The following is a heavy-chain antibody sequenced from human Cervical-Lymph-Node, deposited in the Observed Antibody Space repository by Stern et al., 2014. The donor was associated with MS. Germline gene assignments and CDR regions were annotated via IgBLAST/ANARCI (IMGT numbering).Heavy chain of an antibody. J-gene: IGHJ4*02. V-gene: IGHV3-30*18. CDR3: SKQGL. CDR1: GFNFSNSG. CDR2: ISYDGTKK. Sequence: VQLVESGGGVVRPGRSLRLSCEGSGFNFSNSGIHWVRQAPGKGLEWVAVISYDGTKKYYADSVKGRFTIYRDNSKNTMYLQMNNVTGDDAAVYFCSKQGLWGQGTLVTVSS.